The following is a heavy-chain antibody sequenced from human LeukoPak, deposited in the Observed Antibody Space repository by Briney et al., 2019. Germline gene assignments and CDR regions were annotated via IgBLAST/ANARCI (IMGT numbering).Heavy chain of an antibody. CDR3: ARHHALPRVSFDY. Sequence: GASVKVSCKASGGTFSSYAISWVRQAPGQGLEWMGGIIPIFGTANYAQKFQGRVTITADESTSTAYMELSSLRSEDTAVYYCARHHALPRVSFDYWGQGTLVTVSS. CDR1: GGTFSSYA. V-gene: IGHV1-69*13. J-gene: IGHJ4*02. D-gene: IGHD1-14*01. CDR2: IIPIFGTA.